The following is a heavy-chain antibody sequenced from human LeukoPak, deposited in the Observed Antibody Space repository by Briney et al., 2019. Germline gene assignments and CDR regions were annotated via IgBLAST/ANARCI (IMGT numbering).Heavy chain of an antibody. Sequence: SVTVSCTASGGTFSSYAISWVRQAPGQGLEWMGVIIPIFGTANYAQKFQGRVTITADKSTSTAYMELSSLRSEDTAVYYCARDLSQGRAVAGYFDNWGQGTLVTVSS. D-gene: IGHD6-19*01. CDR2: IIPIFGTA. V-gene: IGHV1-69*06. CDR1: GGTFSSYA. J-gene: IGHJ4*02. CDR3: ARDLSQGRAVAGYFDN.